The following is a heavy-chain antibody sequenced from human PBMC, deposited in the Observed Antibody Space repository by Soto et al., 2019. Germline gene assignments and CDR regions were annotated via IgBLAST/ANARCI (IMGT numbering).Heavy chain of an antibody. Sequence: QLQLQESGSRLVRPSQTLSLTCAVSGGSISSGGYSWTWIRQPPGKGLGWVGHTYHTGTAYYSPSLKSRVTISVDTSKNQFALKLTSATAADTAVYYCARDRRSYYSDVSGLDFWGQGTLVTVSS. V-gene: IGHV4-30-2*01. CDR1: GGSISSGGYS. J-gene: IGHJ4*02. D-gene: IGHD3-22*01. CDR3: ARDRRSYYSDVSGLDF. CDR2: TYHTGTA.